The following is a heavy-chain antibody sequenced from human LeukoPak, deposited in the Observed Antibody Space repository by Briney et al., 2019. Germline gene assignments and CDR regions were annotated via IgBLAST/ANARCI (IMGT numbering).Heavy chain of an antibody. Sequence: ASVKVSCKASGYTFTGYYMHWVRQAPGQGLEWMGWINPNSGGTNYAQKFQGRVTMTRDTSISTAYMELSRPRSDDTAVYYCARGYGSGSTTYYYYYGMDVWGQGTTVTVSS. V-gene: IGHV1-2*02. D-gene: IGHD3-10*01. CDR2: INPNSGGT. J-gene: IGHJ6*02. CDR1: GYTFTGYY. CDR3: ARGYGSGSTTYYYYYGMDV.